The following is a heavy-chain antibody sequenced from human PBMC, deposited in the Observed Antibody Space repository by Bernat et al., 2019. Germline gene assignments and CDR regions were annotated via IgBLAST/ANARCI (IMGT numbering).Heavy chain of an antibody. J-gene: IGHJ3*01. V-gene: IGHV1-2*02. D-gene: IGHD3-22*01. CDR1: GYIFTGYY. CDR2: INPNSGGI. CDR3: ARGPAGYYDSSDYYLGAFDV. Sequence: QVQVVQSGAEVKKPGASVKVSCKASGYIFTGYYMHWVRQAPGQGLEWMGWINPNSGGIKYAQKFQGRVTMTRDTSISTAYMELSRLRSDDTAVYYCARGPAGYYDSSDYYLGAFDVWGQGTMSPSLQ.